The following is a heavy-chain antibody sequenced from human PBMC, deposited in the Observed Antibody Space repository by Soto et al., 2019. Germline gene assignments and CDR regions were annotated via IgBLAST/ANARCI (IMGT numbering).Heavy chain of an antibody. Sequence: QVQLQESGPGLVKPSQTLSLTCTVSGGSISSADHYWSWIRQPPGKGLEWIGYIYYSGSTYYNPSVKSRITISIDTSKNQFSLKLSSVTAADTAVYYCAREAYGYTYGTNYFDYWGQGTLVTVSS. CDR1: GGSISSADHY. CDR3: AREAYGYTYGTNYFDY. V-gene: IGHV4-30-4*01. D-gene: IGHD5-18*01. CDR2: IYYSGST. J-gene: IGHJ4*02.